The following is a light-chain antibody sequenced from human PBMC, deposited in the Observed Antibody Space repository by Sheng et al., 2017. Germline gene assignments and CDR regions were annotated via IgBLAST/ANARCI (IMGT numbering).Light chain of an antibody. CDR2: KAS. V-gene: IGKV1-5*03. CDR3: QQYNSYSRT. J-gene: IGKJ1*01. Sequence: DIQMTQSPSTLSASVGDIVTITCRASQSISSWLAWYQQKPGKAPKLLIYKASSLESGVPSRFSGSGSGTEFTLTISSLQPDDFATYYCQQYNSYSRTFGPRDQGG. CDR1: QSISSW.